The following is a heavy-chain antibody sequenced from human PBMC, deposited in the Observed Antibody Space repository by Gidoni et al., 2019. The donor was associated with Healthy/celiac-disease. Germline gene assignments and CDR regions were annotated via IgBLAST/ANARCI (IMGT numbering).Heavy chain of an antibody. V-gene: IGHV3-21*01. J-gene: IGHJ4*02. CDR3: ARGHGIAAAGLDY. CDR1: GFTFSSYS. Sequence: EVQLVESGGGLVKPGGSLRLSCAASGFTFSSYSMNWVRQAPGKGLELVSSISSSSSYIYYADSVKGRFTISRDNAKNSLYLQMNSLRAEDTAVYYCARGHGIAAAGLDYWGQGTLVTVSS. CDR2: ISSSSSYI. D-gene: IGHD6-13*01.